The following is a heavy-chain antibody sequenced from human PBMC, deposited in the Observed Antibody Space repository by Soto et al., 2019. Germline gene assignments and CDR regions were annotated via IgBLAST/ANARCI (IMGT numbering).Heavy chain of an antibody. J-gene: IGHJ4*02. CDR3: ARGGVYDFWSGLFD. Sequence: KPSETLSVTCTVSGASISRGDYYWNWIRQPPGKGLEWIGNTYNNGRPNYNPSLKSRVTISGDSSKNQFSPKLRSLSAADTAVYYCARGGVYDFWSGLFDWGQGTLVTVSS. CDR1: GASISRGDYY. V-gene: IGHV4-30-4*01. D-gene: IGHD3-3*01. CDR2: TYNNGRP.